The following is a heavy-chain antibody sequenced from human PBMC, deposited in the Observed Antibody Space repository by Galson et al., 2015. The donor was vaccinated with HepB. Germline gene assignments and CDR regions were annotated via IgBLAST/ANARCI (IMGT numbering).Heavy chain of an antibody. Sequence: LRLSCAASGFTFSSHAMAWVRQAPGKGLEWVSSISQDGVGTFYADSVKGRFTISRDNSKNTLFLQMNSLRVEDTAVYYCAKALHQCLIRGAGCDYWGQGTLVTVSS. V-gene: IGHV3-23*01. D-gene: IGHD6-19*01. CDR1: GFTFSSHA. CDR2: ISQDGVGT. CDR3: AKALHQCLIRGAGCDY. J-gene: IGHJ4*02.